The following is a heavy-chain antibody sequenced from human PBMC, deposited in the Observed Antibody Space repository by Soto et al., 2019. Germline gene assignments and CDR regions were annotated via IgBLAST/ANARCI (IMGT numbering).Heavy chain of an antibody. V-gene: IGHV1-8*02. CDR2: INPDGGAT. J-gene: IGHJ6*03. CDR1: GYIFTNYY. Sequence: ASVKVSCKASGYIFTNYYIYWVRQAPGQGLEYIGIINPDGGATGYAQKFQGRVTMTRNTSTSTAYMELSSLRSEDTAVYYCARKYYDILTGYYIDYYYYMDVWGKGTTVTVSS. CDR3: ARKYYDILTGYYIDYYYYMDV. D-gene: IGHD3-9*01.